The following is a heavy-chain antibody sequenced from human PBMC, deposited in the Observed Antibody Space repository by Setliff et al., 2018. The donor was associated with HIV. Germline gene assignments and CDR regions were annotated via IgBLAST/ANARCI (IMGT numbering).Heavy chain of an antibody. V-gene: IGHV4-38-2*01. J-gene: IGHJ6*02. CDR2: IYLSGST. CDR3: PRGGPTVVYGVDV. CDR1: GYSISGSYY. Sequence: SETLSLTCAVSGYSISGSYYWAWIRQPPGKGLEWIANIYLSGSTNYNPSRKGRVTISLDTSKNQFYLKLNAVTAADTAIYYCPRGGPTVVYGVDVGGQGTTVTVSS. D-gene: IGHD4-17*01.